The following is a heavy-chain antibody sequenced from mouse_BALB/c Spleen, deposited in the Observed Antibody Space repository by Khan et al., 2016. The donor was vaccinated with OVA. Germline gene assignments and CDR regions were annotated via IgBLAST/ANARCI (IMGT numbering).Heavy chain of an antibody. CDR2: ISYGGST. CDR1: GYSITSDYA. CDR3: ARKSYYGYAMDY. Sequence: EVQLVETGPGLVKPSQSLSLTCTVTGYSITSDYAWDWIRQFPGNKLEWMGYISYGGSTIYNPSLKSRISITRDTSKNQFFLQLNSVTTEDTATYYCARKSYYGYAMDYWGQGTSVTVSS. V-gene: IGHV3-2*02. D-gene: IGHD1-1*01. J-gene: IGHJ4*01.